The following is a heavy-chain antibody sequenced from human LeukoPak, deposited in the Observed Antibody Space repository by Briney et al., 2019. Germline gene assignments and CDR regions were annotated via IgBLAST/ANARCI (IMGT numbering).Heavy chain of an antibody. CDR1: GYTFTSYD. D-gene: IGHD2-15*01. V-gene: IGHV1-69*04. J-gene: IGHJ4*02. Sequence: ASVKVSCKASGYTFTSYDINWVRQAPGQGLEWMGRIIPILGIANYAQKFQGRVTITADKSTSTAYMELSSLRSEDTAVYYCARTSPRGLGYCSGGSCYVDYWGQGTLVTVSS. CDR2: IIPILGIA. CDR3: ARTSPRGLGYCSGGSCYVDY.